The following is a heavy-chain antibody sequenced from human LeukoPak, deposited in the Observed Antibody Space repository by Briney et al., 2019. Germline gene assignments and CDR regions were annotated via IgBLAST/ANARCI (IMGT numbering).Heavy chain of an antibody. J-gene: IGHJ4*02. D-gene: IGHD4-17*01. CDR1: GDSISSGGYS. CDR3: ARSDLYGDYPPGNY. V-gene: IGHV4-61*08. CDR2: IYYSGRT. Sequence: PSETLSLTCVVSGDSISSGGYSWSWIRQTPGKGLEWIGYIYYSGRTNYNPSLKSRVSISIDTSKNQFSLKLSSVTAADTAFYYCARSDLYGDYPPGNYWGQGTLVAVSS.